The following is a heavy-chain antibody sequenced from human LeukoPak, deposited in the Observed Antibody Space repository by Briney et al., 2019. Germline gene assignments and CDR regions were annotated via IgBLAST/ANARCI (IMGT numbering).Heavy chain of an antibody. J-gene: IGHJ6*03. V-gene: IGHV3-74*01. CDR1: GFTFSSYW. D-gene: IGHD1-26*01. Sequence: GGSLRLSCAASGFTFSSYWMHWVRQAPGKGLVWVSRINSDGSSTSYADSVKGRFTISRDNAKNTLYLQMNSLRAEDTAVYYCARGGREDYYYYYMDVWGKGTTVTISS. CDR3: ARGGREDYYYYYMDV. CDR2: INSDGSST.